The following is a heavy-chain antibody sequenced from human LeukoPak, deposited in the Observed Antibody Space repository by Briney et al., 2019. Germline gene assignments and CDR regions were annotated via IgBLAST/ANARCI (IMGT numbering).Heavy chain of an antibody. J-gene: IGHJ4*02. V-gene: IGHV3-66*01. D-gene: IGHD5-24*01. CDR2: IYSGGST. CDR1: GFIFTNYW. Sequence: AGGSLRLSCGASGFIFTNYWMNWVRQAPGKGLEWVSVIYSGGSTYYAGSVKGRFTISRDNSKNTLYLQMNSLRAEDTAVYYCARDRESYYDYWGQGTLVTVSS. CDR3: ARDRESYYDY.